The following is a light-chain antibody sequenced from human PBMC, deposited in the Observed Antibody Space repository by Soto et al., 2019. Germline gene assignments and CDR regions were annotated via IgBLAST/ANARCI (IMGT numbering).Light chain of an antibody. Sequence: QSVLTQPASVSGSPGQAITISCTGTSSDIGAYNYVSWYQHHPGRAPKLLIYDVNNRPSGVSNRFFGSKSGNTASLTISGLQPDDDSDYYCSSWTTSSTLVFGGVTKLTVL. CDR3: SSWTTSSTLV. CDR1: SSDIGAYNY. CDR2: DVN. V-gene: IGLV2-14*03. J-gene: IGLJ2*01.